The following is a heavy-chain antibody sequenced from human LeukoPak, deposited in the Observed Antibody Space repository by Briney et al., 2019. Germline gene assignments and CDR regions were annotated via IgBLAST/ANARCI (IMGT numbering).Heavy chain of an antibody. CDR2: INTNTGNP. V-gene: IGHV7-4-1*02. CDR1: GYTFTVYY. J-gene: IGHJ6*02. CDR3: ARDRAAAGGANYGMDV. D-gene: IGHD6-13*01. Sequence: ASVKVSCKASGYTFTVYYIHWVRQAPGQGLEWMGWINTNTGNPTYAQGFTGRFVFSLDTSVSTAYLQISSLKAEDTAVYYCARDRAAAGGANYGMDVWGQGTTVTVSS.